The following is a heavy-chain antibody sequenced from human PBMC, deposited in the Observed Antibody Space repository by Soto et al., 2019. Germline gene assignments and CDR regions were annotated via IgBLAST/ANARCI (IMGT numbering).Heavy chain of an antibody. CDR2: ISATDVAT. CDR1: GFSFSSYA. J-gene: IGHJ5*02. V-gene: IGHV3-23*01. CDR3: VKDSYCSSTICPTGSSGGS. Sequence: EVQLLESGGGLVQPGGSLRLSCAASGFSFSSYAMGWVRQAPGKGLEWVSIISATDVATYYADSVKGHFIIARDDSRRTLFLQMNSLRAEDTAVYHCVKDSYCSSTICPTGSSGGSWGQGTLVTVSS. D-gene: IGHD2-2*01.